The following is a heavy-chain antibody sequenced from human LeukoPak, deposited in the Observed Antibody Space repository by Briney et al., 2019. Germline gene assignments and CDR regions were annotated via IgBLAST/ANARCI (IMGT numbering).Heavy chain of an antibody. D-gene: IGHD3-16*02. CDR3: ARDSPFLITFGGVIGVNFDY. CDR2: ISAYNGNT. J-gene: IGHJ4*02. Sequence: ASVKVSCKASGYSFTSYGISWVRQAPGQGLEWMGRISAYNGNTNYAQKLQGRVTMTTDTSTSTAYMELRSLRSDDTAVYYCARDSPFLITFGGVIGVNFDYWGQGTLVTVSS. V-gene: IGHV1-18*01. CDR1: GYSFTSYG.